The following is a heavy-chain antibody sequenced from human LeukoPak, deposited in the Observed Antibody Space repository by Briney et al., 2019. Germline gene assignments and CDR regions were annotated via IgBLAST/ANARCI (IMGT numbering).Heavy chain of an antibody. Sequence: GGSLRLSCAASGFTFSSYSMNWVRQAPGKGLEWVSSISGSSSYIYYTDSVKGRFTISRDNAKNPLYLQMNSLRAEDTAVYYCARDQGVYCSGGSCTAFDIWGQGTMVTVSS. J-gene: IGHJ3*02. CDR2: ISGSSSYI. CDR1: GFTFSSYS. D-gene: IGHD2-15*01. CDR3: ARDQGVYCSGGSCTAFDI. V-gene: IGHV3-21*01.